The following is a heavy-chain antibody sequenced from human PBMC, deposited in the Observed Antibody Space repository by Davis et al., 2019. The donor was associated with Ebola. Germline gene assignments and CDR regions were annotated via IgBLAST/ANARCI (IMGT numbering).Heavy chain of an antibody. CDR3: ASQHSRITMVRGVIHYGMDV. D-gene: IGHD3-10*01. CDR1: GGSISSSSYY. J-gene: IGHJ6*02. CDR2: IYYSGST. V-gene: IGHV4-39*01. Sequence: PSETLSLTCTVSGGSISSSSYYWGWIRQPPGKGLEWIGSIYYSGSTYYNPSLKSRVTISVDTSKNQFSLKLSSVTAADTAVYYCASQHSRITMVRGVIHYGMDVWGQGTTVTVSS.